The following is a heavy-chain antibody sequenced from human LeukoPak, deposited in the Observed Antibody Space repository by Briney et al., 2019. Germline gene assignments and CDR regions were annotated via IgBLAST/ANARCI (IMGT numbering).Heavy chain of an antibody. CDR1: GGSISSSSYY. D-gene: IGHD4-17*01. CDR2: IYYSGST. Sequence: PSETLSLTCTVSGGSISSSSYYWGWIRQPAGQGLEWIGSIYYSGSTYYNPSLKSRVTISVDTSKNQFSLKLSSVTAADTAVYYCASPGEYGDYYFDYWGQGTLVTVSS. CDR3: ASPGEYGDYYFDY. V-gene: IGHV4-39*01. J-gene: IGHJ4*02.